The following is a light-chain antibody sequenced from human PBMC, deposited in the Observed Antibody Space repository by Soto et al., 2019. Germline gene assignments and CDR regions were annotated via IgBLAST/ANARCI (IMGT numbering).Light chain of an antibody. CDR2: AAS. CDR3: QKYDGAPLT. CDR1: QGINIY. Sequence: DIQMTQSPSSLSASVGDRVTITCRASQGINIYLAWYQQRPGNSPELLIYAASTLQSGAPSRFSGSGSGTDFTLTISSLQPEDVATYYCQKYDGAPLTFGGGTKVDIK. V-gene: IGKV1-27*01. J-gene: IGKJ4*01.